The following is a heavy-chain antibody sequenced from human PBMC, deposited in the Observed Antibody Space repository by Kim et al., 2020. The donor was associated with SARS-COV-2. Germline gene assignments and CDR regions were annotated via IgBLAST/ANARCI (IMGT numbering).Heavy chain of an antibody. CDR3: ARGGDDYGDYFRWSY. V-gene: IGHV4-59*08. CDR1: GGSISSYY. CDR2: IYYSGST. Sequence: SETLSLTCTVSGGSISSYYWSWIRQPPGKGLEWIGYIYYSGSTNYNPSLKSRVTISVDTSKNQFSLKLSSLTAADTAVYYCARGGDDYGDYFRWSYWGQGILVTVSS. J-gene: IGHJ4*02. D-gene: IGHD4-17*01.